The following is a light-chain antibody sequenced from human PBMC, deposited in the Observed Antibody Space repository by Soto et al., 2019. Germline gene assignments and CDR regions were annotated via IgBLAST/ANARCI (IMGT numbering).Light chain of an antibody. V-gene: IGKV3-15*01. CDR3: QQNNRGPHIT. CDR2: GAS. J-gene: IGKJ5*01. Sequence: EEGMTQFPAILPVSRGEGSTLSCMASENVRTKVGWYQQKAGQAPRLLIYGASTRATGIPDRFSGSGSGTQFTLTISRLLPEDSAVYFFQQNNRGPHITFGPGTRLEIK. CDR1: ENVRTK.